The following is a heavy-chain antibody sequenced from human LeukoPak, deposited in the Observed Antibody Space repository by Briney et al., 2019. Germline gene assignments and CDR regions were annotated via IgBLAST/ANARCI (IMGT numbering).Heavy chain of an antibody. J-gene: IGHJ6*03. CDR2: IRYDGSNK. D-gene: IGHD4-23*01. Sequence: PGGSLRLSCAASGFTFSSYGMHWVRQAPGKGLEWVAFIRYDGSNKYYADSVKGRFTISRDNSKNTLYLQMNSLRAEDTAVYYCAKVFSYGGNVYYYYYYMDVWGKGTTVTVSS. CDR3: AKVFSYGGNVYYYYYYMDV. CDR1: GFTFSSYG. V-gene: IGHV3-30*02.